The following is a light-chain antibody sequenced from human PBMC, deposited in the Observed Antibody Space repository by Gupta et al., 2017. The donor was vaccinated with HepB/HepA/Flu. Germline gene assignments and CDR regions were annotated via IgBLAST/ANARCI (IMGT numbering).Light chain of an antibody. CDR3: QQYNNWPPWT. CDR1: QSVSIS. J-gene: IGKJ1*01. CDR2: GAS. Sequence: IVMTQSPATLSVSPGERATLSCRASQSVSISLAWYQQKPGQAPRLLIFGASTRATGIPARFSGSGSGTEFTLTISSLQSEDSAVYYCQQYNNWPPWTFGQGTKVEIK. V-gene: IGKV3-15*01.